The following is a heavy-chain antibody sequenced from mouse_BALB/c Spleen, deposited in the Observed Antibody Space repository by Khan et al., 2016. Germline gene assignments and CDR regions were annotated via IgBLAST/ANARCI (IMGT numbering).Heavy chain of an antibody. CDR1: GFSLTSYG. CDR2: IWRGGST. V-gene: IGHV2-5*01. D-gene: IGHD3-3*01. CDR3: AKKGGLVYYYAMDY. Sequence: VQLQESGPGLVQPSQSLSITCTVSGFSLTSYGVHWVRQSPGKGLEWLGVIWRGGSTDYNAAFMSRLSITKDNSKSQVFFKMNSLQADDTAIYYCAKKGGLVYYYAMDYWGQGTSVTVSS. J-gene: IGHJ4*01.